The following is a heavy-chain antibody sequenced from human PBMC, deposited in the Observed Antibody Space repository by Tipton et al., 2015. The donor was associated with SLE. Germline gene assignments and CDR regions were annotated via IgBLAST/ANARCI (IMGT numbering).Heavy chain of an antibody. CDR3: ARPNESGDXXXXY. Sequence: TLSLTCTVSGGSISSSSYYWGWIRQPPGKGLEWIGSIYHSGTANYNPSLKSRVTMSVDSSKNEFSLRLSFVTAADTAVYYCARPNESGDXXXXYXXQGAXXTVSS. V-gene: IGHV4-39*07. D-gene: IGHD2-21*02. J-gene: IGHJ4*02. CDR1: GGSISSSSYY. CDR2: IYHSGTA.